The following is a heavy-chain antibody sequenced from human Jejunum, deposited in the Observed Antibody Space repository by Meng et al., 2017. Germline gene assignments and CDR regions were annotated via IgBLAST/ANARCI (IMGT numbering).Heavy chain of an antibody. CDR3: ARDHMGSLDY. D-gene: IGHD1-26*01. V-gene: IGHV4-61*08. Sequence: QVRLQESGPGLVRPSETLSLICTVSGGSVSRAGYQWGWIRQPPGKGLEWIGYASTNYNPSLKSRVTISLDTSRNQFSLSLSSVTAADTAVYYCARDHMGSLDYWGQGILVTVSS. CDR2: AST. J-gene: IGHJ4*02. CDR1: GGSVSRAGYQ.